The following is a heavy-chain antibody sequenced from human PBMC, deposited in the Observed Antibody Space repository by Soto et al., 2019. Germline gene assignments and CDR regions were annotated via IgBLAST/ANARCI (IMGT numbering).Heavy chain of an antibody. D-gene: IGHD3-10*01. CDR3: ARCSKRGYYYYGMDV. Sequence: ASVKVSCKASGGTFSSYAINWVRQATGQGLEWMGWMNPNSGNTGYAQKFQGRVTMTRNTSISTAYMELSSLRSEDTAVYYCARCSKRGYYYYGMDVWGQGTTVTVPS. J-gene: IGHJ6*02. V-gene: IGHV1-8*02. CDR1: GGTFSSYA. CDR2: MNPNSGNT.